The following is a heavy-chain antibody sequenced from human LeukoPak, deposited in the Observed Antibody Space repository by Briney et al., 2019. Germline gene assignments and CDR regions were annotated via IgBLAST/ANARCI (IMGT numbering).Heavy chain of an antibody. V-gene: IGHV3-48*02. Sequence: PGGSLRLSCAASGFTFSSYSMNWVRQAPGKGLEWVSYISSSSSTIYYADSVKGRFTISRDNAKNSLYLQMNSLRDEDTAVYYCARPWLSSGWYRAQSGLDAFDIWGQGTMVTVSS. CDR3: ARPWLSSGWYRAQSGLDAFDI. D-gene: IGHD6-19*01. J-gene: IGHJ3*02. CDR1: GFTFSSYS. CDR2: ISSSSSTI.